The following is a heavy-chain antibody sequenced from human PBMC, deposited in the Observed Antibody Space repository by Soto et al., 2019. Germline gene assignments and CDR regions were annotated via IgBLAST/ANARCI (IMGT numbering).Heavy chain of an antibody. CDR3: ARVHSSGIFYFVDP. D-gene: IGHD3-10*01. CDR1: GGTFDSYV. Sequence: GASVKVSCKASGGTFDSYVISWLRQAPGQGLEWMGGIMPIFGTPNYAQKFRGRVTISADESTSTAYLELSSLTSDDTAVYYCARVHSSGIFYFVDPWGQGTLVNVSS. CDR2: IMPIFGTP. V-gene: IGHV1-69*13. J-gene: IGHJ5*02.